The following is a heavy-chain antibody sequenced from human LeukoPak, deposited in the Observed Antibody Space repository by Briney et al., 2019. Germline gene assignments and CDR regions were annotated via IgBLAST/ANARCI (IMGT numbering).Heavy chain of an antibody. CDR1: GYSFTSYW. J-gene: IGHJ5*02. CDR2: IYPGDSDT. V-gene: IGHV5-51*01. Sequence: GESLKISCKGSGYSFTSYWIGWVRQMPGKGLEWRGIIYPGDSDTRYSPSFQGQVTISADKSISTAYLQWSSLKASDTAMYYCARHAIEFGYFDWLLRRAPGSPRYNWFDPWGQGTLVTVSS. D-gene: IGHD3-9*01. CDR3: ARHAIEFGYFDWLLRRAPGSPRYNWFDP.